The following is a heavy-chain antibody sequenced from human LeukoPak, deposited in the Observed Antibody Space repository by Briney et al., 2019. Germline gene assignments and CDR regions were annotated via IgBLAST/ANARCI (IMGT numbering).Heavy chain of an antibody. D-gene: IGHD6-19*01. Sequence: GGSLRLSCAASGFTFSSYRMSWVRQAPGKGLEWVANIKLDGSEKYYVDSVKGRFTIYRDNDKISLYLQMNSLRAEDTGVYYCAREDSSGWKYYYYYYMEVWGKGTTVTVSS. CDR2: IKLDGSEK. CDR3: AREDSSGWKYYYYYYMEV. CDR1: GFTFSSYR. V-gene: IGHV3-7*01. J-gene: IGHJ6*03.